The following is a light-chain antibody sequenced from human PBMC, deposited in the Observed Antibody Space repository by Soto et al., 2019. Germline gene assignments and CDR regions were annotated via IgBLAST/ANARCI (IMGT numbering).Light chain of an antibody. Sequence: QSALTQPASVSGSPGQSITISCTGTSSDGGGYNYVSWYQQHPGKAPKLMIYDVSNRPSGVSNRVSGSKSGNTASLTISGLQAEDEADYYCSSYTSSSTDVVFGGGTKLTVL. J-gene: IGLJ2*01. CDR3: SSYTSSSTDVV. V-gene: IGLV2-14*01. CDR2: DVS. CDR1: SSDGGGYNY.